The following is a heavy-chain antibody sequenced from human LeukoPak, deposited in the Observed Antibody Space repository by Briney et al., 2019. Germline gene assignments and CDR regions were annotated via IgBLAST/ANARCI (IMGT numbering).Heavy chain of an antibody. J-gene: IGHJ4*02. D-gene: IGHD3-22*01. CDR1: GGTFISYA. Sequence: SVKVSCKASGGTFISYAISWVRQAPGQGLEWMGGIIPIFGTANYAQKFQGRVTITADESTSTAYMELSSLRSEDTAVYYCAREGAPGSGYYYGFDYWGQGTLVTVSS. V-gene: IGHV1-69*13. CDR2: IIPIFGTA. CDR3: AREGAPGSGYYYGFDY.